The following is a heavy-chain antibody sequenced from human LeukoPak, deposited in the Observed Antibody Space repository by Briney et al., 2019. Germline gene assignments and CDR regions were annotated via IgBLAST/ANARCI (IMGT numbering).Heavy chain of an antibody. V-gene: IGHV1-18*01. CDR2: VSASNGHT. CDR1: GYTFTSFG. J-gene: IGHJ4*02. D-gene: IGHD1/OR15-1a*01. CDR3: ARDHWNSDREFAF. Sequence: ASVKVSCKASGYTFTSFGISWVRQAPGEGLEWVGWVSASNGHTNYAQKFKGRVTMTTDTSTTTAFMDLRSLTSDDTAVYYCARDHWNSDREFAFWGQGTLVTVSS.